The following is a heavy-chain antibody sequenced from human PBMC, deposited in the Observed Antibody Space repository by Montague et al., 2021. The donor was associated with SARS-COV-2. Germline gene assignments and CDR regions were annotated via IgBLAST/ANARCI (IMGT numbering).Heavy chain of an antibody. CDR1: GWWNRGGDWK. J-gene: IGHJ2*01. CDR2: MYYSGIT. CDR3: ARHHPGHYDRSGNYKLYWYFDV. V-gene: IGHV4-39*01. D-gene: IGHD3-22*01. Sequence: SETLSLTCTRLGWWNRGGDWKRTRMNQSQGRRLEGVGSMYYSGITYDSLSLKSRVTIYVDTYKNQFSLKLNSVAAADTAVYYCARHHPGHYDRSGNYKLYWYFDVWGRGTLVTVSS.